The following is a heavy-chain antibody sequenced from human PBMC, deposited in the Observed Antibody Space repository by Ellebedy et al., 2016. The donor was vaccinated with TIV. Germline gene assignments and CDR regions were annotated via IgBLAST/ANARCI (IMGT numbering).Heavy chain of an antibody. D-gene: IGHD2-21*01. CDR1: GFSFSNYW. J-gene: IGHJ4*02. V-gene: IGHV3-7*01. CDR3: AREVGGGGAY. Sequence: GESLKISXDASGFSFSNYWMSWVRQAPGKGLEWVANIKQDGSVKKYVDSVKGRFTISRDNGKNSLYLQMNSLRGEDTAVYYCAREVGGGGAYWGQGTLVTVSS. CDR2: IKQDGSVK.